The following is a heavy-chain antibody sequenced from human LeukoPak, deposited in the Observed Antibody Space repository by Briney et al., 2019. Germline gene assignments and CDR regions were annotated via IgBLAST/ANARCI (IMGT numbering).Heavy chain of an antibody. Sequence: PGGSLRLSCAASTFPVRSNYMSWVRQAPGKGLEWVSVTYSGGSTYYADSVKGRFTISRDISKNTLYLQMNSLRVEDTAVYFCARGLPTPLGGRLYPGAFDIWGQGTMVTVSS. CDR2: TYSGGST. CDR1: TFPVRSNY. V-gene: IGHV3-53*01. J-gene: IGHJ3*02. D-gene: IGHD1-26*01. CDR3: ARGLPTPLGGRLYPGAFDI.